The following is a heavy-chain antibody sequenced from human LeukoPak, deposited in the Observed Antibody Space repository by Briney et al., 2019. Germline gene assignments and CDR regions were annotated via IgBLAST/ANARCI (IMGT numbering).Heavy chain of an antibody. Sequence: SETLSLTCTVSGDSITTTTSLWGWIRQPPGKGLEWIGAMYYAGDTFYSASLRSRVTISLDPSNNQFSLSLTSVTAADTAVYYCARRGRAAAANFDYWGQGTLVTVSS. CDR1: GDSITTTTSL. D-gene: IGHD6-13*01. V-gene: IGHV4-39*01. J-gene: IGHJ4*02. CDR3: ARRGRAAAANFDY. CDR2: MYYAGDT.